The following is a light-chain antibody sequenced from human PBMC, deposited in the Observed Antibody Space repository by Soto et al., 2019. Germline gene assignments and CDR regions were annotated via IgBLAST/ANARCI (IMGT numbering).Light chain of an antibody. V-gene: IGKV3-20*01. CDR2: AAS. CDR3: QQYGSSPST. Sequence: EIVLTQSPGTLSLSPGERATLSCRASQSVSNNYLAWYQQKPGQAPRLLIHAASTGATGIPDRFSGSGSGTDFTLTINRLEPEDFAVYYCQQYGSSPSTFGQGTKVDI. J-gene: IGKJ1*01. CDR1: QSVSNNY.